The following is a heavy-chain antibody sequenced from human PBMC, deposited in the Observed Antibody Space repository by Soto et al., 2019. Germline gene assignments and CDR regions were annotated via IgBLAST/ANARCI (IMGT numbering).Heavy chain of an antibody. CDR2: ISGSGGST. D-gene: IGHD2-2*01. CDR3: AKFGPFYCSSTSCRDYYYYYGMDV. CDR1: GFTFSSYA. V-gene: IGHV3-23*01. Sequence: GSLRLSCAASGFTFSSYAMSWVRQAPGKGLEWVSAISGSGGSTYYADSVKGRFTISRDNSKNTLYLQMNSLRAEDTAVYYCAKFGPFYCSSTSCRDYYYYYGMDVWGQGTTVTVSS. J-gene: IGHJ6*02.